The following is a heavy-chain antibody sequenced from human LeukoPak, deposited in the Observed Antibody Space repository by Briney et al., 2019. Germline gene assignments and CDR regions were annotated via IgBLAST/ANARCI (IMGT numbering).Heavy chain of an antibody. CDR3: ARGGGSGSRENAFDI. V-gene: IGHV4-30-4*01. D-gene: IGHD2-15*01. CDR2: IYYSGST. CDR1: GGSISSGDYY. Sequence: PSETLSLTCTVSGGSISSGDYYWSWIRQPPGKGLEWIGYIYYSGSTYYNPSLKSRVTISVDTSKNQFSLKLSSVTAADTAVYYCARGGGSGSRENAFDIWGQGTMVTVSS. J-gene: IGHJ3*02.